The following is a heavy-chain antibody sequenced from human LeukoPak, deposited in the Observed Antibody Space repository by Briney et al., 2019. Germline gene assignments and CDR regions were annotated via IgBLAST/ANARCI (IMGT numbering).Heavy chain of an antibody. J-gene: IGHJ4*02. CDR1: GFTFSTYD. CDR3: ARGALVFDY. V-gene: IGHV3-13*04. CDR2: IGKGGDT. Sequence: GGSLRLSCAASGFTFSTYDMHWVRQAAGKGLEWVSGIGKGGDTYYAGSVKGRFTTSRENAKRSVYLQMNNLRAGDTAVYYCARGALVFDYWGQGTLVTVSS.